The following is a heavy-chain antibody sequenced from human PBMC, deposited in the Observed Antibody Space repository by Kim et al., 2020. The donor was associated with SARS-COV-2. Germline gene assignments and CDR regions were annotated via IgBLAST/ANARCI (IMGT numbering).Heavy chain of an antibody. CDR2: LYSGGTT. D-gene: IGHD3-16*01. Sequence: GGSLRLSCAASGISVSYNHMNWVRQAPGKGLEWVSVLYSGGTTDYADSLKGRLSISRDSSNNTLYLQMNSLRGEDTAMYYCARDIMADGLAFFDLWGRGTLVTVSS. V-gene: IGHV3-66*01. CDR1: GISVSYNH. J-gene: IGHJ2*01. CDR3: ARDIMADGLAFFDL.